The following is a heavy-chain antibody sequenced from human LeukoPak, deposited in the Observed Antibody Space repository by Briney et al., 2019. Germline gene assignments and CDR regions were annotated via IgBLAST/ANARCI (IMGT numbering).Heavy chain of an antibody. D-gene: IGHD6-25*01. V-gene: IGHV3-23*01. CDR3: AKGSAAGRPYYFDY. CDR1: GFIFSNYA. J-gene: IGHJ4*02. CDR2: IDNSGAYT. Sequence: QAGGSLRLSCAASGFIFSNYAMNWVRQAPGKGLEWVSAIDNSGAYTWYADSVKGRFTISKDSSSTILYLQMNSLRAEDAAVYFCAKGSAAGRPYYFDYWGQGTLVTVSS.